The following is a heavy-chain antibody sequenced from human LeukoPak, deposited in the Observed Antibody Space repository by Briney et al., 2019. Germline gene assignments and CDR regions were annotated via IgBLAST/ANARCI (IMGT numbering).Heavy chain of an antibody. J-gene: IGHJ4*02. D-gene: IGHD6-13*01. Sequence: PGGSLRLSCAASGFTFSSYDMQWVRQAPGKGLEWVAVLWYDGNNRYYADSVKGRFTISRDNSKNTLYLQMNSLRAEDTAVYYCARESAAGTCDYWGQGTLVTVSS. CDR2: LWYDGNNR. CDR3: ARESAAGTCDY. CDR1: GFTFSSYD. V-gene: IGHV3-33*01.